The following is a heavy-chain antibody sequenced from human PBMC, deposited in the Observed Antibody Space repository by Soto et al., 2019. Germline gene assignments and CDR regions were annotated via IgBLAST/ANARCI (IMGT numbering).Heavy chain of an antibody. V-gene: IGHV4-59*01. D-gene: IGHD6-13*01. Sequence: GSLSLTCTVSGGSISSYYWSWIRQPPGKGLEWIGYIYYSGSTNYNPSLKSRVTISVDTSKNQFSLKLSSVTAADTAVYYCARVWQQLGQNWFDPWGQGTLVTVSS. J-gene: IGHJ5*02. CDR3: ARVWQQLGQNWFDP. CDR1: GGSISSYY. CDR2: IYYSGST.